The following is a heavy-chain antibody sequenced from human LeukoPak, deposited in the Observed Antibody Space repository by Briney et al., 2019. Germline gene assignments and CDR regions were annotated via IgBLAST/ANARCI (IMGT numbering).Heavy chain of an antibody. CDR1: GFTFSSYA. J-gene: IGHJ5*02. D-gene: IGHD3-10*01. CDR3: ARDYYGAGANWFDP. CDR2: IYYSGST. Sequence: TGGSLRLSCAASGFTFSSYAMSWVRQAPGKGLEWIGSIYYSGSTYYNPSLKSRVTISVDTSKNQFSLKLSSVTAADTAVYYCARDYYGAGANWFDPWGQGTLVTVSS. V-gene: IGHV4-39*07.